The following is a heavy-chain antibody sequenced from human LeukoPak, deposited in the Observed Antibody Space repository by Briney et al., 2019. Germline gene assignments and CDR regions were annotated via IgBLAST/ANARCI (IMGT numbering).Heavy chain of an antibody. D-gene: IGHD2-2*02. CDR1: GYTFTSYG. Sequence: ASVTVSCTASGYTFTSYGISWVRQAPGQGLEWMGWISAYNGNTNYAQKLQGRVTMTTDTSTSTAYMELRSPRSDDTAVYYCARALIVVPAAIHPNYYYYGMDVWGQGTTVTVSS. V-gene: IGHV1-18*01. CDR2: ISAYNGNT. J-gene: IGHJ6*02. CDR3: ARALIVVPAAIHPNYYYYGMDV.